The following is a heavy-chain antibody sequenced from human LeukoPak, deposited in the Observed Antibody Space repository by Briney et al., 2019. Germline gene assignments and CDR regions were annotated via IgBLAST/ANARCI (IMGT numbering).Heavy chain of an antibody. V-gene: IGHV3-48*02. J-gene: IGHJ4*02. CDR3: ATDQRYAFDY. Sequence: GGSLRLSCATSGFSFTDYPMNWVRQAPGKGLEWISNIRSTAEGAKYAYYADSVKGRVTISRDDGKNTLYLHMNSLRDDDTAVYYCATDQRYAFDYWGQGILVTVSS. CDR2: IRSTAEGAKYA. D-gene: IGHD3-9*01. CDR1: GFSFTDYP.